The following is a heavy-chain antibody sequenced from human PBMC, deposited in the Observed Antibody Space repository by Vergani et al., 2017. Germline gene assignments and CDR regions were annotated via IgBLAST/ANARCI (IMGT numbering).Heavy chain of an antibody. J-gene: IGHJ6*02. CDR3: AKDITLGYCSGGSCYSDYYYGMDV. Sequence: EVQMVESGGGLVKPGGSLRLSCVASGFTFSHYSMNWVRQAPGKGLEWVSLISWDGGSTYYADSVKGRFTISRDNSKNSLYLQMNSLRAEDTALYYCAKDITLGYCSGGSCYSDYYYGMDVWGQGTTVTVSS. D-gene: IGHD2-15*01. V-gene: IGHV3-43D*03. CDR1: GFTFSHYS. CDR2: ISWDGGST.